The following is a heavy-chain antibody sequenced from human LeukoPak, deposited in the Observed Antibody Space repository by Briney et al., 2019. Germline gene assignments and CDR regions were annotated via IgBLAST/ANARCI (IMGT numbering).Heavy chain of an antibody. CDR1: GFTCSSYW. CDR3: AREGAYYLDS. Sequence: PRGSLRLSCAASGFTCSSYWMSWVRQAPGKGLVWVANVKQDGSERYYVGAVRGRFTISRDNAKNSLYLQMNSLRAEDTAVYYCAREGAYYLDSWGQGTLVAVSS. CDR2: VKQDGSER. D-gene: IGHD4/OR15-4a*01. V-gene: IGHV3-7*01. J-gene: IGHJ4*02.